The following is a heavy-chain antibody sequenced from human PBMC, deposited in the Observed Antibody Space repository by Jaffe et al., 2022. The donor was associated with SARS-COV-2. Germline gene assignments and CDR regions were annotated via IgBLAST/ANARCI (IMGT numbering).Heavy chain of an antibody. D-gene: IGHD3-22*01. V-gene: IGHV3-72*01. J-gene: IGHJ4*02. CDR2: SLNKAKSYTT. CDR1: GFTFSDHL. Sequence: EVHLVESGGGLVQPGGSLRLSCAASGFTFSDHLMDWVRQAPGKGLEWVGRSLNKAKSYTTEYAASVKGRFTISRDESKNSLYLQMNSLKTEDTAVYYCALYFYDTSGNSWDDYWGQGTLVTVSS. CDR3: ALYFYDTSGNSWDDY.